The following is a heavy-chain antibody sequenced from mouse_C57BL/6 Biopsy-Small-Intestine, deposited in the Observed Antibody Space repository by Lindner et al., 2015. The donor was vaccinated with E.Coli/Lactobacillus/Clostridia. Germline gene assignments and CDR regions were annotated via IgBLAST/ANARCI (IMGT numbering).Heavy chain of an antibody. V-gene: IGHV1-15*01. J-gene: IGHJ2*01. CDR3: ARSDYYGSRGDFDY. Sequence: VQLQESGAELVRPGASVTLSCKASGYRFTDYEMHWVKQTPVHGLEWIGAFDPETGGTAYNQKFKGKAILAADKSSSTAYMELSSLTSEDSAVYFCARSDYYGSRGDFDYWGQGTTLTVSS. D-gene: IGHD1-1*01. CDR1: GYRFTDYE. CDR2: FDPETGGT.